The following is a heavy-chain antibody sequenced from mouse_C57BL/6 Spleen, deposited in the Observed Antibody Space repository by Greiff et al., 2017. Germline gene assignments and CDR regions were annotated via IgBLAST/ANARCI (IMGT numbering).Heavy chain of an antibody. CDR2: IYPGDGDT. Sequence: VQLQQPGAELVKPGASVKMSCKASGYAFTSSWMNWVKQRPGQGLEWIGRIYPGDGDTNYNGKFKGKATLTADKSSSTAYMQLSSLTSEDSAVYYCAREGMCYCVDYWGQGTTLTVSS. V-gene: IGHV1-82*01. CDR3: AREGMCYCVDY. CDR1: GYAFTSSW. J-gene: IGHJ2*01.